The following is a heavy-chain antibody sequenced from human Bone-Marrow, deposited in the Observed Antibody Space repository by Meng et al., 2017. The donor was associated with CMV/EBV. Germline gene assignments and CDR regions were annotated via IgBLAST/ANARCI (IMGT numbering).Heavy chain of an antibody. Sequence: SVKVSCKASGGTFSSYAISWVRQAPGQGLEWMGGIIPIFGTANYAQKFQGRVTITTDESTSTAYMELSSLRSEDTAVYYCARTPEYSSSSFIHYYYYYGMDVWGQGTTVTVYS. CDR1: GGTFSSYA. CDR2: IIPIFGTA. D-gene: IGHD6-6*01. V-gene: IGHV1-69*05. CDR3: ARTPEYSSSSFIHYYYYYGMDV. J-gene: IGHJ6*02.